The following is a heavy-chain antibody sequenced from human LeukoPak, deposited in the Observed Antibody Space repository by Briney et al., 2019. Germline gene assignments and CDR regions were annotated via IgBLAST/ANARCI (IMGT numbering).Heavy chain of an antibody. CDR3: ARDAVPGDSFDI. CDR1: GGSINSIDYF. CDR2: INYRGSA. Sequence: SQTLSLICTVSGGSINSIDYFWSCIRQYPGQGLEWIVYINYRGSAYYSPSLKSRLIISINTSDNQFSLKLTSVTAADTAVYYCARDAVPGDSFDIWGPGTMVTVSS. J-gene: IGHJ3*02. V-gene: IGHV4-31*03.